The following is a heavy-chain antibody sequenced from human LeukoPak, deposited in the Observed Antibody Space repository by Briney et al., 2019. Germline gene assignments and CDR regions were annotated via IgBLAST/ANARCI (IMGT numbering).Heavy chain of an antibody. J-gene: IGHJ4*02. CDR2: IYYSGST. Sequence: SETLSLTCTVSGGSISSYYWSWIRQPPGKGLEWIGYIYYSGSTNYNPSLKNRVTISVDTSNNQFSLKLSSVTAADTAVYYCAASLDTAMDYWGQGTLVTVSS. CDR3: AASLDTAMDY. CDR1: GGSISSYY. V-gene: IGHV4-59*01. D-gene: IGHD5-18*01.